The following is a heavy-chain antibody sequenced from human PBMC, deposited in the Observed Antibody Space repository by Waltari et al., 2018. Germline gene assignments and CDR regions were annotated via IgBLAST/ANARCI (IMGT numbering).Heavy chain of an antibody. CDR2: IYYSGST. CDR3: ARGFTMVRFDP. D-gene: IGHD3-10*01. Sequence: QVQLQESGPGLVKPSETLSLTCTVSGGSISSHYWSWIRQPPGKGLEWIGYIYYSGSTNYNPSLKSRVTISVDTSKNQFSLKLSSVTAADTAVYYCARGFTMVRFDPWGQGTLVTVSS. CDR1: GGSISSHY. J-gene: IGHJ5*02. V-gene: IGHV4-59*11.